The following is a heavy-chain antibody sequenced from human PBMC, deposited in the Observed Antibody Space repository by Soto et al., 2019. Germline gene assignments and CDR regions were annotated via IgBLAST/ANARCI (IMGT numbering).Heavy chain of an antibody. Sequence: SETLSLTCTVSGGSISSGGYYWSWIRQHPGKGLEWIGYIYYSGSTYYNPSLKSRVTISVDTSKNQFSLKLSSVTAADTAVYYCARGSGWLRTHIHFDYWGQGTLVTVSS. J-gene: IGHJ4*02. V-gene: IGHV4-31*03. CDR2: IYYSGST. CDR3: ARGSGWLRTHIHFDY. D-gene: IGHD5-12*01. CDR1: GGSISSGGYY.